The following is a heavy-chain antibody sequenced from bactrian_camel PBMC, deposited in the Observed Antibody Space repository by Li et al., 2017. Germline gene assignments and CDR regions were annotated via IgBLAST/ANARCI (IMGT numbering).Heavy chain of an antibody. Sequence: HVQLVESGGGSVQAGGSLRLSCMLSGNLYSPSCIGWFRQAPLNERQVVAGIDSAGTTTYADSVKGRFTVSLDNAKRTLYLQMNDLKPEDTAMYYCAVGRNWFACLTMPEKDFDYWGQG. D-gene: IGHD6*01. CDR1: GNLYSPSC. CDR3: AVGRNWFACLTMPEKDFDY. V-gene: IGHV3S53*01. CDR2: IDSAGTT. J-gene: IGHJ6*01.